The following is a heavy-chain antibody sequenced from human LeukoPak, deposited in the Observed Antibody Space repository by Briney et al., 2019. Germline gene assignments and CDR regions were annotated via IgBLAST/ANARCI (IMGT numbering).Heavy chain of an antibody. D-gene: IGHD6-19*01. CDR2: IRSKPKNYAT. J-gene: IGHJ5*02. CDR3: ARRAVEGSDH. CDR1: GFTFSGSA. V-gene: IGHV3-73*01. Sequence: GSLKLSCAASGFTFSGSAIHWVRQASGKGLEWVGRIRSKPKNYATAYTSSLRGRFTIPRDDSKNTAYLQMNSLKTDNTAVYFCARRAVEGSDHWGQGTLVTVAS.